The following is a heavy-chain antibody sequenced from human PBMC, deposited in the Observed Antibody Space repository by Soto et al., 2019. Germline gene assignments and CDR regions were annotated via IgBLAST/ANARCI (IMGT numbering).Heavy chain of an antibody. CDR1: GFTFGDYA. D-gene: IGHD5-12*01. Sequence: EVQLVESGGGLVKPGRSLRLSCTASGFTFGDYAMSWFRQAPGKGLEWVGFIRSKAYGGTTEYAASVKGRFTISRDDSKSIAYLQMNSLKTEDTAVYYCTRATRDGYNSLLFDYWGQGTLVTVSS. V-gene: IGHV3-49*05. J-gene: IGHJ4*02. CDR3: TRATRDGYNSLLFDY. CDR2: IRSKAYGGTT.